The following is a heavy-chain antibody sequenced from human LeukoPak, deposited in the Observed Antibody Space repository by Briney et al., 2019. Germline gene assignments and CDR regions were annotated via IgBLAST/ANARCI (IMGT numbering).Heavy chain of an antibody. CDR1: GFTFSSYW. CDR2: VKQDGSQK. J-gene: IGHJ4*02. V-gene: IGHV3-7*03. CDR3: TCPSAAGPN. Sequence: GGSLRLSCAASGFTFSSYWMSWVRQAPGKGLEWVANVKQDGSQKYYVDSVKGRFTISRDNAKNSLYLQMNSLRAEDTAMYYCTCPSAAGPNWGQGTLVTVSS. D-gene: IGHD6-13*01.